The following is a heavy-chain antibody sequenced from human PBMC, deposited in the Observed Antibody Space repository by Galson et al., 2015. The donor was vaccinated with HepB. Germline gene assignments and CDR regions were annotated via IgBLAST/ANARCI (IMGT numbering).Heavy chain of an antibody. J-gene: IGHJ4*02. D-gene: IGHD3-22*01. CDR1: GFTFSSYE. CDR2: ISSSGSTI. V-gene: IGHV3-48*03. CDR3: ARGGANLGPYYYDSSGYDFAY. Sequence: SLRLSCAASGFTFSSYEMNWVRQAPGKGLEWVSYISSSGSTIYYADSVKGRFTISRDNAKNSLYLQMNSLRAEDTAVYYCARGGANLGPYYYDSSGYDFAYWGQGTLVTVSS.